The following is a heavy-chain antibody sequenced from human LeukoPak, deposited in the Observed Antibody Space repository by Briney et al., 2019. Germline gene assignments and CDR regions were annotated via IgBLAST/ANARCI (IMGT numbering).Heavy chain of an antibody. J-gene: IGHJ4*02. V-gene: IGHV3-30*02. D-gene: IGHD3-10*01. CDR2: IRYDGSNK. CDR3: AKLKKQLLWFGEPLDY. CDR1: GFTFSSYS. Sequence: PGGSLRLSCAASGFTFSSYSMNWVRQAPGKGLEWVAFIRYDGSNKYYADSVKGRFTISRDNSKNTLYLQMNSLRAEDTAVYYCAKLKKQLLWFGEPLDYWGQGTLVTVSS.